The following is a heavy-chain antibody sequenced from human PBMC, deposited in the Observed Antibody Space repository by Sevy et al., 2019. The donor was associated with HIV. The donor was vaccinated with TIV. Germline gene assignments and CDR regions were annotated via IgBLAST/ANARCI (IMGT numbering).Heavy chain of an antibody. CDR1: GFTFSSYG. Sequence: GGSLRLSCAASGFTFSSYGMHWVRQAPGKGLEWVAVISYDGSNKYYADSVKGRFTISRDNSKNTLYLQMNSLRAEDTAVYYCATDATNNYYGRVDYFDYWGQGTLVTDSS. D-gene: IGHD4-17*01. CDR3: ATDATNNYYGRVDYFDY. J-gene: IGHJ4*02. V-gene: IGHV3-30*03. CDR2: ISYDGSNK.